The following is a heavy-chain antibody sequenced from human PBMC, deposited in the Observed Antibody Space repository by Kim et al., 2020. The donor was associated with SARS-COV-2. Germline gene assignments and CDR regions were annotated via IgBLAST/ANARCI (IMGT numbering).Heavy chain of an antibody. D-gene: IGHD3-16*01. CDR3: ARDLSPRRGFGYYYYGMDV. CDR1: GFTFSSYS. J-gene: IGHJ6*02. Sequence: GGSLRLSCAASGFTFSSYSMNWVRQAPGKGLEWVSSISSSSSYIYYADSVKGRFTISRDNAKNSLYLQMNSLRAEDTAVYYCARDLSPRRGFGYYYYGMDVWGQGTTVTVSS. CDR2: ISSSSSYI. V-gene: IGHV3-21*01.